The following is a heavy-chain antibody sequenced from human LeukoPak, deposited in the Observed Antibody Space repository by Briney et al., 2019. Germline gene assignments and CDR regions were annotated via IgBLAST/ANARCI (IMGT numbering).Heavy chain of an antibody. V-gene: IGHV4-59*12. Sequence: SETLSLTCTVSGGSMSSYYWSWIRQPPGKGLEWVGFIYSSGTTTYNPSLKSRVAMSVGTSKSQFSLKLSSVTAADTAVYYCARDRSSGWFDYWGQGTLVTVSS. D-gene: IGHD6-19*01. J-gene: IGHJ4*02. CDR1: GGSMSSYY. CDR2: IYSSGTT. CDR3: ARDRSSGWFDY.